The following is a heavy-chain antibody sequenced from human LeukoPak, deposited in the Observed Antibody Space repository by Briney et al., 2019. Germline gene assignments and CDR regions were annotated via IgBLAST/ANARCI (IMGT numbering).Heavy chain of an antibody. CDR2: ISYDGSNK. Sequence: PGGSLRLSCAASGFTFSSYAMHWVRQAPGKGLEWVAVISYDGSNKYYADSVKGRFTISRDNSKNTLYLQMNSLRAEDTAVYYCARDRGRHDYDCSDYWGQGTLVTVSS. J-gene: IGHJ4*02. V-gene: IGHV3-30-3*01. CDR3: ARDRGRHDYDCSDY. CDR1: GFTFSSYA. D-gene: IGHD3-22*01.